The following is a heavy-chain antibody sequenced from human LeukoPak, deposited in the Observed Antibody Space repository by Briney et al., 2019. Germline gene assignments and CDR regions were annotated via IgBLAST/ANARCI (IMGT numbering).Heavy chain of an antibody. V-gene: IGHV3-48*04. CDR1: GFSFSSYA. D-gene: IGHD3-22*01. CDR2: VSSSSSTI. Sequence: GGSLRLSCAASGFSFSSYAMNWVRQAPQKGLEWISYVSSSSSTIYYADSVKGRFTISRDNAGNSLYLQMNSLRTEDTAIYYCARYDTRDGRFEHNYYYYYMDVWGKGTTVTVSS. CDR3: ARYDTRDGRFEHNYYYYYMDV. J-gene: IGHJ6*03.